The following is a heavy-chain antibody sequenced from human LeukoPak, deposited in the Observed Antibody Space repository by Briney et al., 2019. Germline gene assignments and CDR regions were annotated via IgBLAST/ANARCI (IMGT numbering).Heavy chain of an antibody. V-gene: IGHV3-7*05. Sequence: GGSLRLSCVASIFTFRTHWMNWVRQAPGKGLEWVATIKQDGSEKYYVDSVKGRFTISRDNAKNSLHLQMSSLRVEDTAVYYCAVGYNYGYTFDYWGQGTLVTVSS. CDR3: AVGYNYGYTFDY. D-gene: IGHD5-18*01. CDR1: IFTFRTHW. J-gene: IGHJ4*02. CDR2: IKQDGSEK.